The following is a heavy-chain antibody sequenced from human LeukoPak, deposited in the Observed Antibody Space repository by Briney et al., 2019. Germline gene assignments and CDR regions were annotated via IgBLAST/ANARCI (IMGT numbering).Heavy chain of an antibody. J-gene: IGHJ4*02. V-gene: IGHV3-48*04. CDR3: ARGLDNSSPAHLYYLDS. D-gene: IGHD6-13*01. CDR2: ISSSRGTT. CDR1: GLTLSLYS. Sequence: GESLRLSCVDSGLTLSLYSMNWVRQAPGKGLEWVSYISSSRGTTYYADSVKGRFTISRDNAKNSLYLQMNGLRAEDAAVYFCARGLDNSSPAHLYYLDSWGQGTLVTVSS.